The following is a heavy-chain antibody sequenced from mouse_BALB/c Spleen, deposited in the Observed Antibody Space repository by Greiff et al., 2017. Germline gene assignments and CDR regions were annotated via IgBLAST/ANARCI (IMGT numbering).Heavy chain of an antibody. J-gene: IGHJ3*01. CDR2: INPSNGRT. CDR3: ARWDMAY. CDR1: GYTFTSYW. V-gene: IGHV1S81*02. Sequence: QVQLKQSGAELVKPGASVKLSCKASGYTFTSYWMHWVKQRPGQGLEWIGEINPSNGRTNYNEKFKSKATLTVDKSSSTAYMQLSSLTSEDSAVYYCARWDMAYWGQGTLVTVSA. D-gene: IGHD4-1*01.